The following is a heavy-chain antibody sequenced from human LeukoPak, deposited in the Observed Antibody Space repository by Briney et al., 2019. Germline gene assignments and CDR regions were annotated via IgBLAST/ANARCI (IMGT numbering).Heavy chain of an antibody. CDR1: GGTFSSYA. Sequence: ASVKVSCKASGGTFSSYAISWVRQAPRQGLGWMGGIIPIFGTANYAQKFQGSVTITADESTSTAYMELSSLRSEDTAVYYCARGDILTGYSDAFDIWGQGTMVTVSS. D-gene: IGHD3-9*01. J-gene: IGHJ3*02. CDR2: IIPIFGTA. CDR3: ARGDILTGYSDAFDI. V-gene: IGHV1-69*13.